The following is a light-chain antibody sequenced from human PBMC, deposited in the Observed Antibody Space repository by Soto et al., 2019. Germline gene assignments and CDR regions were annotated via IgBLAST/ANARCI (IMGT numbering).Light chain of an antibody. V-gene: IGKV1-27*01. CDR2: SAS. Sequence: DFQMTQSPSSLSASVGDRVTITCRASQAIRNNLAWYQQKPGKLPQLLIYSASTLQSGVPSRFSGSGSGTDFPLTISSLQPEDVGTYYCQKCDAAPFTFGPGTTVDIK. J-gene: IGKJ3*01. CDR1: QAIRNN. CDR3: QKCDAAPFT.